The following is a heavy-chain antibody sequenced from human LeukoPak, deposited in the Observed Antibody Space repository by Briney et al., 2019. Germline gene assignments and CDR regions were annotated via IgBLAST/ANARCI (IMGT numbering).Heavy chain of an antibody. J-gene: IGHJ4*02. D-gene: IGHD2-21*02. CDR1: GFTFSNAW. Sequence: GGSLRLSCAASGFTFSNAWMSWVRQAPGKGLEWVGRIKSKTDGGTTDYAAPVKGRFTISRDDSKNTLYLQMNSLKTEDTAVYYCTTEAYCGGDCYYYFDYWGQGTLVTVPS. V-gene: IGHV3-15*01. CDR2: IKSKTDGGTT. CDR3: TTEAYCGGDCYYYFDY.